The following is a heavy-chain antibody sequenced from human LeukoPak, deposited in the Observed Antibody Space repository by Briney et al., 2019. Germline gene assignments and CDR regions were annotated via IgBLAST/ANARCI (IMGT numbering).Heavy chain of an antibody. J-gene: IGHJ6*03. Sequence: SETLSLTCTVSGGSISSYYWSWIRQPARKGLEWIGRIYTSGSTNYNPSLKSRVTMSVDTSKNQFSLELSSVPAADTAVYYCARVNDYGGNPYYYYYYMDVWGKGTTVTVSS. V-gene: IGHV4-4*07. CDR1: GGSISSYY. D-gene: IGHD4-23*01. CDR3: ARVNDYGGNPYYYYYYMDV. CDR2: IYTSGST.